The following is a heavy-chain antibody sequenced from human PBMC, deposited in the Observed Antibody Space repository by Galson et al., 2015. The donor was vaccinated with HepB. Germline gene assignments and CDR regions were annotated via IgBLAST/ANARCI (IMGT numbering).Heavy chain of an antibody. CDR2: IYPGDSDT. Sequence: QSGAELKKPGESLKISCKGSGYSFTSYWIGWVRQMPGKGLGWMGIIYPGDSDTRYSPSFQGQVTISADKSISTAYLQWSSLKASDTAMYYCARFYYGSGSVAGFDPWGQGTLVTVSS. CDR3: ARFYYGSGSVAGFDP. J-gene: IGHJ5*02. D-gene: IGHD3-10*01. CDR1: GYSFTSYW. V-gene: IGHV5-51*03.